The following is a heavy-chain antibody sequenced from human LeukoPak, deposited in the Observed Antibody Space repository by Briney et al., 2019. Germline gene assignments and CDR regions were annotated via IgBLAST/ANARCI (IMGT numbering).Heavy chain of an antibody. D-gene: IGHD3-16*02. CDR1: GFTFNIYA. V-gene: IGHV3-23*01. CDR2: ISGSGGST. J-gene: IGHJ4*02. CDR3: AKDRPYDYVWGSYRPPYCFDY. Sequence: GGSLRLSCAASGFTFNIYAMSWVRQAPGKGLEWVSAISGSGGSTYYADSVKGRFTISRDNSKNTLYLQMNSLRAEDTAVYYCAKDRPYDYVWGSYRPPYCFDYWGQGTLVTVPS.